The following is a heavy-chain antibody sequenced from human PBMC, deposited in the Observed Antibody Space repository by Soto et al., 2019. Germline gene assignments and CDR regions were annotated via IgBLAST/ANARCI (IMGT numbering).Heavy chain of an antibody. V-gene: IGHV1-69*13. CDR1: GGTFSSYA. J-gene: IGHJ6*02. Sequence: SVKVSCKASGGTFSSYAISWVRQAPGQGLEWMGGIIPIFGTANYAQKFQGRVTITADESTSTAYMELSSLRSEDTAVYYCARSAVAYYDSSGYSLDVWGQGTTVTVSS. D-gene: IGHD3-22*01. CDR2: IIPIFGTA. CDR3: ARSAVAYYDSSGYSLDV.